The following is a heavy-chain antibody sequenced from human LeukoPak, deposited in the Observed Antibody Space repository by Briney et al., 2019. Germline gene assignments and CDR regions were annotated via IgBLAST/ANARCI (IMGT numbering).Heavy chain of an antibody. Sequence: PSETLSLTCTVSGGSISSYYWSWIRQPPGKGLEWIGYIYYSGSTNYNPSLKSRVTISVDASKNQFSLKLSSVTAADTAVYYCARDHREKLWLGELSLDPDWFDPWGQGTLVTVSS. CDR2: IYYSGST. D-gene: IGHD3-10*01. CDR1: GGSISSYY. CDR3: ARDHREKLWLGELSLDPDWFDP. V-gene: IGHV4-59*01. J-gene: IGHJ5*02.